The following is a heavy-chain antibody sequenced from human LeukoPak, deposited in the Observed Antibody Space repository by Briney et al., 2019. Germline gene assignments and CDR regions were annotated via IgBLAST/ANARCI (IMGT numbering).Heavy chain of an antibody. Sequence: PSETLSLTCSVSCLHLHYSGHPGLWIRQPPGKGLEWIGYIFYSGRTYYNPSLKSRVTISVDRSKNQFSLKLSSVTAADTAVYYCVRGGTVIVDSLAPWGQGLLVTVSS. V-gene: IGHV4-30-2*01. J-gene: IGHJ5*02. CDR3: VRGGTVIVDSLAP. D-gene: IGHD2-8*02. CDR1: CLHLHYSGHP. CDR2: IFYSGRT.